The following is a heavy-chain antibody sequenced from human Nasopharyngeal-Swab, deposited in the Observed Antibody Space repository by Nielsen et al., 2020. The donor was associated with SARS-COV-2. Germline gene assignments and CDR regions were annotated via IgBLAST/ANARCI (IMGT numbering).Heavy chain of an antibody. CDR2: IYYSGST. J-gene: IGHJ5*02. D-gene: IGHD6-6*01. CDR1: GGSISSSSYY. V-gene: IGHV4-39*01. Sequence: LRLSCTVSGGSISSSSYYWGWIRQPPGKGLEWIGSIYYSGSTYYNPSLKSRVTISVDTSKNQFSLKLSSVTAADTAVYYCARGARVQLVRTGWFDPWGQGTLVTVSS. CDR3: ARGARVQLVRTGWFDP.